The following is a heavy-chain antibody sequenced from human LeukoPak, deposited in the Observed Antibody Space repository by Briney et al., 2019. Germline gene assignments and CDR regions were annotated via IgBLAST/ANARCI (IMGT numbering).Heavy chain of an antibody. CDR1: GGSISSYY. CDR2: IYTSGST. Sequence: PSETLSLTCTVSGGSISSYYWRWIRQPPGKGLEWIGDIYTSGSTNYNPSLKSRVTISVDTSKNQFSLKLSSVTAADTAVYYCARRRHSSGWYDAFDIWGQGTMVTVSS. V-gene: IGHV4-4*09. CDR3: ARRRHSSGWYDAFDI. J-gene: IGHJ3*02. D-gene: IGHD6-19*01.